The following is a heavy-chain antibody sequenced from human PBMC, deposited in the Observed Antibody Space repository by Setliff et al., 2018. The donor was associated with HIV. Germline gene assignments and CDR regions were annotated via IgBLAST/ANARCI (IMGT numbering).Heavy chain of an antibody. J-gene: IGHJ4*02. D-gene: IGHD4-17*01. V-gene: IGHV4-61*01. CDR2: IYYSGST. CDR3: ASYPPGFGDSKDY. Sequence: SETLSLTCSVSGGSVGSGSDYWSWIRQSPGKGLEWLGYIYYSGSTTYNPSLRSRVTISIDTYKNQFSLNLRSVTAADPAFYYCASYPPGFGDSKDYWGQGKLVTVSS. CDR1: GGSVGSGSDY.